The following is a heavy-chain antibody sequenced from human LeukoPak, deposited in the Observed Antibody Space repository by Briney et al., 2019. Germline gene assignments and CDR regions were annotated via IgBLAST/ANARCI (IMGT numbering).Heavy chain of an antibody. D-gene: IGHD3-10*01. V-gene: IGHV5-51*01. CDR1: GYSFTSYW. CDR2: IYPGDSDT. Sequence: GESLKISCKGSGYSFTSYWIGWVRQVPGKGLEWMGIIYPGDSDTRYSPSFQGQVTISADKSISTAYLQWSSLKASDTAMYYCARRITMVRGAQSGWFDPWGQGTLVTVSS. J-gene: IGHJ5*02. CDR3: ARRITMVRGAQSGWFDP.